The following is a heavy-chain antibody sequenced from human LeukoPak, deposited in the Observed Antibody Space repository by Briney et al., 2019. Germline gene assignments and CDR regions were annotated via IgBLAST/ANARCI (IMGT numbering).Heavy chain of an antibody. V-gene: IGHV3-33*01. CDR1: GFTFSSYG. D-gene: IGHD4-23*01. CDR3: ARRYGGWEPTIDY. CDR2: IWYDGSNK. J-gene: IGHJ4*02. Sequence: GGSLRLSCAASGFTFSSYGTHWVRQAPGKGLEWVAVIWYDGSNKYYADSVKGRFTISRANSKNTLYLQMNSLRAEDTAVYYCARRYGGWEPTIDYWGQGTLVTVSS.